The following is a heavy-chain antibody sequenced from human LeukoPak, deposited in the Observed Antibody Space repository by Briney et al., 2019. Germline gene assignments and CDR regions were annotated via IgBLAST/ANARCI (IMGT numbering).Heavy chain of an antibody. D-gene: IGHD4-17*01. V-gene: IGHV3-30*04. J-gene: IGHJ3*02. CDR1: EFTLKIYP. CDR2: ISHDGSDK. CDR3: AREGVQTTVNAFEI. Sequence: PGGSLSLSCAASEFTLKIYPMHWVRQAPGKGLEWPSVISHDGSDKNNADSVKGRFIISRDNSKNTIYLQLNSLRPEDTAMYYCAREGVQTTVNAFEIWGLGTMVFVSS.